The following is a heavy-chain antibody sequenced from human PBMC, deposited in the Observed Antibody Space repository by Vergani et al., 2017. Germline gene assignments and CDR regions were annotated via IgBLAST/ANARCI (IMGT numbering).Heavy chain of an antibody. V-gene: IGHV1-2*02. D-gene: IGHD4-23*01. J-gene: IGHJ4*02. Sequence: VQLVQSGAEVKKPGASVKVSCKASGYTFTGYYMHWVRQAPGQGLEWMGWINPNSGGTNYAQKFQGRVTMTRETSISTAYMELSRLRSDDTAVYYCASQDYGGNSGNENDYWGQGTLVTVSS. CDR2: INPNSGGT. CDR3: ASQDYGGNSGNENDY. CDR1: GYTFTGYY.